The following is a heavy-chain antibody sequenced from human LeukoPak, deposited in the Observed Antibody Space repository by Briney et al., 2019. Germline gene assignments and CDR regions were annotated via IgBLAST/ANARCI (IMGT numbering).Heavy chain of an antibody. V-gene: IGHV3-21*01. Sequence: EGSLRLSCAASGFGFSNYAMSWVRQAPGRGLEWVSYIDNTSGYIYYADSVKGRFTISRDNARNSLYLQMNNLSAEDTAVYYCARDTSGSYTITYFDSWGQGALVTVSS. J-gene: IGHJ4*02. D-gene: IGHD3-10*01. CDR1: GFGFSNYA. CDR3: ARDTSGSYTITYFDS. CDR2: IDNTSGYI.